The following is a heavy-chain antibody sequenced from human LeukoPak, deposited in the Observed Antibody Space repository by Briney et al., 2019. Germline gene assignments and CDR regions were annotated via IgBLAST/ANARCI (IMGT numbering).Heavy chain of an antibody. CDR2: IKQDGSQK. V-gene: IGHV3-7*01. CDR3: ARDLRAYCGGDCSSDY. Sequence: GGSLRLSCAASGFTFSSYWVSWVRQAPGKGLEWVANIKQDGSQKYYVDSVKGRFSISRDNAKNSLYLQMNSLRAEDTAVYYCARDLRAYCGGDCSSDYWGQGTLVTVSS. D-gene: IGHD2-21*02. J-gene: IGHJ4*02. CDR1: GFTFSSYW.